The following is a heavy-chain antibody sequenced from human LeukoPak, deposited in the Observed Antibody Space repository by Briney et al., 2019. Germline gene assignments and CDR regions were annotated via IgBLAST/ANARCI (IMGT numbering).Heavy chain of an antibody. Sequence: GGSLKLSGAASGFTFSDSARHWVRHASGKGREGVGRIIIKPNNYATDYAASMKGRFNPSRAASENTAFLQMNSLRTEDTAVYYCTPVVGDMVFTNAYWGQGTMVTVSS. D-gene: IGHD5/OR15-5a*01. V-gene: IGHV3-73*01. CDR1: GFTFSDSA. CDR3: TPVVGDMVFTNAY. CDR2: IIIKPNNYAT. J-gene: IGHJ4*02.